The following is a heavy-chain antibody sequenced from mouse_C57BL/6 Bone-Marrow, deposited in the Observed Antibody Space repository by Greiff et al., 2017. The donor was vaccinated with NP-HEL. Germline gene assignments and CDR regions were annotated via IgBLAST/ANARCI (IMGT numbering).Heavy chain of an antibody. CDR2: IWGVGST. Sequence: QVQLKESGPGLVAPSQSLSITCTVSGFSLTSYGVDWVRQSPGKGLEWLGVIWGVGSTNYNSALKSRLSISKDNSKSQVFLKMNSLQTDDTAMYYCASGYGYSWFAYWGQGTLVTVSA. CDR1: GFSLTSYG. CDR3: ASGYGYSWFAY. J-gene: IGHJ3*01. D-gene: IGHD2-2*01. V-gene: IGHV2-6*01.